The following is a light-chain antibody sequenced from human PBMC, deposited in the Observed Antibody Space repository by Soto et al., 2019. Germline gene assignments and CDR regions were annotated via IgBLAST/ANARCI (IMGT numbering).Light chain of an antibody. CDR3: QNYNTAPYT. J-gene: IGKJ2*01. V-gene: IGKV1-27*01. CDR1: QAINNF. Sequence: DIQMTQSPSSLSASVGDRGTITFRASQAINNFVAWYQQRPRKVPKLLIFAAFTLQSGVPSRFSGAGSETDFTITISSLQPEDFATYYCQNYNTAPYTFGQGTKLEIK. CDR2: AAF.